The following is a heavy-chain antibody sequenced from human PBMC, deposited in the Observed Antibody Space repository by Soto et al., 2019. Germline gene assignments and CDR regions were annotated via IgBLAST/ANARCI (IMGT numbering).Heavy chain of an antibody. Sequence: SGPTLVNPTETLTLTCTVSGFSLSDADVGVSWIRQPPGKALEWLAHILSNDEEVYSSSLRSRLTISKDASRSQVVLTMSNMEPVDTATYYCARIRGYCSGGSCYFYYFAMDVWGQGTTVTVSS. CDR2: ILSNDEE. D-gene: IGHD2-15*01. V-gene: IGHV2-26*01. J-gene: IGHJ6*02. CDR3: ARIRGYCSGGSCYFYYFAMDV. CDR1: GFSLSDADVG.